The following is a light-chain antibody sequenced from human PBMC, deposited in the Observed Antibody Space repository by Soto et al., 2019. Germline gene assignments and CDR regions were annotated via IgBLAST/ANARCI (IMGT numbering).Light chain of an antibody. J-gene: IGLJ3*02. V-gene: IGLV1-44*01. CDR1: SSNIARRS. CDR3: STWHDSLNGWV. CDR2: SSY. Sequence: QAVVTQPPSASATPGQRVTIFCSGSSSNIARRSVYWYQQLPGTAPKLLMYSSYLRPSGVPDRFSGAKSGTTASLAISGVQSEDEAEYYCSTWHDSLNGWVFGGGTQLPS.